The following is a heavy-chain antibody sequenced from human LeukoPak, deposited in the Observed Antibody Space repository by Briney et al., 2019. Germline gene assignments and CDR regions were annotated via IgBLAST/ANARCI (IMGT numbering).Heavy chain of an antibody. CDR3: ARYSGSHYAFDI. Sequence: PSETLSLTCTVSGDSITTYYWSWIRQPPGKGLEWIGYIYKTGSTKYNPSLKSRVTISVDTSKNQFSLRLSSVTAADTALFYCARYSGSHYAFDIWGQGTMVTVSS. CDR1: GDSITTYY. V-gene: IGHV4-59*01. D-gene: IGHD1-26*01. CDR2: IYKTGST. J-gene: IGHJ3*02.